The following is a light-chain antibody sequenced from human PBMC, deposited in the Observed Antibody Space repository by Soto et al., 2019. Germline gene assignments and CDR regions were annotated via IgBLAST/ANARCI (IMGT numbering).Light chain of an antibody. J-gene: IGKJ4*01. CDR2: DAS. Sequence: VLTQSPATLSISPGERATLSCRASQSVSSYLAWYQQKPGQAPRLLIYDASNRATGIPARFSGSGSGTNFTLTISSLEPEDFAVYYCQQRSNWPLTFGGGTKVDIK. CDR3: QQRSNWPLT. CDR1: QSVSSY. V-gene: IGKV3-11*01.